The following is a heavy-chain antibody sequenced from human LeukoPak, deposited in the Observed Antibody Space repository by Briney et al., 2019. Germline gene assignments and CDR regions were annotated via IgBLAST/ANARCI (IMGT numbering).Heavy chain of an antibody. D-gene: IGHD2-21*02. Sequence: GGSLRLSCAASGFTFSSYAMNWVRQAPGKGLEWVSSISSSSSYTYYADSMKGRFTISRDNAKNSLYLQMSSLSAEDTAVYYCARGCGGDCYPFRDYWGQGTLVTVSS. J-gene: IGHJ4*02. CDR1: GFTFSSYA. CDR3: ARGCGGDCYPFRDY. CDR2: ISSSSSYT. V-gene: IGHV3-21*06.